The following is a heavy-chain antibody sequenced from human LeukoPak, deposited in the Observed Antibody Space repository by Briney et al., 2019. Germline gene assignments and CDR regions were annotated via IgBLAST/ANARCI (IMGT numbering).Heavy chain of an antibody. J-gene: IGHJ2*01. D-gene: IGHD5-18*01. V-gene: IGHV1-8*01. CDR2: MNPTSGDT. CDR1: GYTFTRYD. Sequence: ASVKVFCKAAGYTFTRYDINWLRQAPGQGLEWMGWMNPTSGDTGYAQKFQGRVTMTRDASIATAYMELSSLTSEGTALYYCTRMRGYTYGYWYLDLWGRGTPVTVSS. CDR3: TRMRGYTYGYWYLDL.